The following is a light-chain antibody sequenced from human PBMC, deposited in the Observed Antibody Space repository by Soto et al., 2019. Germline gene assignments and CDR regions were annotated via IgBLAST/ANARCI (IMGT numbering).Light chain of an antibody. J-gene: IGLJ2*01. CDR2: DGS. CDR3: CSYAGSSTFVWL. CDR1: SSDVGSYNL. Sequence: QSVLNQPASVSGSPGQSITISCTGTSSDVGSYNLVSWYQQHPGKAPKLMIYDGSKRPSGVSNRFSGSKSGNTASLTSSGLQAEDEADDYCCSYAGSSTFVWLCGGGTKVTVL. V-gene: IGLV2-23*03.